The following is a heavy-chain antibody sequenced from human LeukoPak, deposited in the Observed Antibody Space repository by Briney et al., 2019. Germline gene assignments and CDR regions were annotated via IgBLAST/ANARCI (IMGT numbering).Heavy chain of an antibody. CDR1: GGSISSSNW. J-gene: IGHJ4*02. CDR3: ARRGYYGSGSYYPSFEF. CDR2: IYHSGST. D-gene: IGHD3-10*01. Sequence: PSETLSLTCGVTGGSISSSNWWSWVRQPPGKGLEWIGEIYHSGSTNYNPSLNNRVTISIDKSNYQFSLKLTSVTAADTAVYYCARRGYYGSGSYYPSFEFWGQGTLVTVSS. V-gene: IGHV4-4*02.